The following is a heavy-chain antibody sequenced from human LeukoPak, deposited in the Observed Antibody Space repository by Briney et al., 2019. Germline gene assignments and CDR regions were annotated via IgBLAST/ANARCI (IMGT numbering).Heavy chain of an antibody. CDR3: AKDLKEAHLFGFNCFDY. J-gene: IGHJ4*02. Sequence: GGSLRLSCAASGFTFSSYAMTWVRQAPGKGLEWVSAISGSGSGTYYADSVRGRSTISRDNSKNTLYLQMNSLRAEDTAVYYCAKDLKEAHLFGFNCFDYWGQGILVTVSS. CDR2: ISGSGSGT. V-gene: IGHV3-23*01. D-gene: IGHD3-10*01. CDR1: GFTFSSYA.